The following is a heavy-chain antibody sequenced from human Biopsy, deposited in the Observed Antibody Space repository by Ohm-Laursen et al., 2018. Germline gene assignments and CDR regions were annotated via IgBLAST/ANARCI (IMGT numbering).Heavy chain of an antibody. CDR2: IYFTGRT. V-gene: IGHV4-59*01. CDR3: ARDRGYYSDRTVPGYFDL. CDR1: GGPIDSYY. D-gene: IGHD3-22*01. Sequence: TLSLTCTVSGGPIDSYYWSWIRQPPGKALEWIGYIYFTGRTSYNPSLKSRVTMSVNTSKKQFSLRLRSVTPADTAIYYCARDRGYYSDRTVPGYFDLWGRGTLVTVSS. J-gene: IGHJ2*01.